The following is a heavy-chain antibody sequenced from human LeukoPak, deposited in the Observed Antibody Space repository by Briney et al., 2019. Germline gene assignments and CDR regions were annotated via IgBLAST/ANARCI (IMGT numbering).Heavy chain of an antibody. Sequence: GESLKISCKGSGYSFTSYWIGWVRQMPGKGLEWMGIIYPGDSDTRYSPSFQGQVTISADKSISTAYLQWSSLKASDTAMYYCARLLYCGGDCPSPFDYWGQGTLVTVPS. CDR3: ARLLYCGGDCPSPFDY. CDR2: IYPGDSDT. V-gene: IGHV5-51*01. J-gene: IGHJ4*02. CDR1: GYSFTSYW. D-gene: IGHD2-21*01.